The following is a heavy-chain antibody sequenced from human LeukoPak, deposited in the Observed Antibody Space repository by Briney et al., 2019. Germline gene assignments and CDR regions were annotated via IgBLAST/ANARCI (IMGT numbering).Heavy chain of an antibody. CDR3: GRVVTMVGYFDY. V-gene: IGHV1-69*13. J-gene: IGHJ4*02. CDR1: VGTFSSYA. CDR2: IIPIFGTA. D-gene: IGHD3-10*01. Sequence: SSVKVSCKASVGTFSSYAISWVRLAPGQGREGIGVIIPIFGTANYAQKFLGRVTITADESTSTAYVVLRSLRSEDTDVYYCGRVVTMVGYFDYWGKGTVVSVSS.